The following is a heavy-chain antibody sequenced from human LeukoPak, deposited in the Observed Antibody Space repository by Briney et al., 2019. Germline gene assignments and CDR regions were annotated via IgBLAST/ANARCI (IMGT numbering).Heavy chain of an antibody. Sequence: GGSVKVSCKASGGTFSSYAISWVRQAPGQGLEWMGGIIPIFGTANYAQKFQGRVTITADESTSTAYMELSSLRSEDTAVYYCARSPYSGYDFDYWGQGTLVTVSS. J-gene: IGHJ4*02. V-gene: IGHV1-69*01. D-gene: IGHD5-12*01. CDR3: ARSPYSGYDFDY. CDR1: GGTFSSYA. CDR2: IIPIFGTA.